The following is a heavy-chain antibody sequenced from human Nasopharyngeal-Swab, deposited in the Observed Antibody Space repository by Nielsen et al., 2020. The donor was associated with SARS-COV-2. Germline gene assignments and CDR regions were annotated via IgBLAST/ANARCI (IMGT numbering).Heavy chain of an antibody. CDR2: INPSGGST. J-gene: IGHJ4*02. CDR3: ARDQASIAAMAY. CDR1: GYTFTSYY. Sequence: ASVKVSCKASGYTFTSYYMHWARQAPGQGLEWMGIINPSGGSTSYAQKFQGRVTMTRDTSTSTVCMELSSLRSEDTAVYYCARDQASIAAMAYWGQGTLVTVSS. D-gene: IGHD6-13*01. V-gene: IGHV1-46*01.